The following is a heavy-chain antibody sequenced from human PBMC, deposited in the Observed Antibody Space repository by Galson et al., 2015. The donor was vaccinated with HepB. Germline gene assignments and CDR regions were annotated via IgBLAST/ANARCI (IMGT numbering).Heavy chain of an antibody. CDR1: GFTFSSYS. J-gene: IGHJ4*02. D-gene: IGHD5-12*01. CDR2: ISSSSSYI. V-gene: IGHV3-21*01. CDR3: AREGGYEFLVDY. Sequence: SLRLSCAASGFTFSSYSVNWVRQAPGKGLEWVSSISSSSSYIYYADSVKGRFTISRDNAKNSLYLQMNSLRAEDTAVYYCAREGGYEFLVDYWGQGTLVTVSS.